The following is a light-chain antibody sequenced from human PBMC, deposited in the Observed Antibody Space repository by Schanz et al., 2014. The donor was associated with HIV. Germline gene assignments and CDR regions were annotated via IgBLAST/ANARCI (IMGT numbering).Light chain of an antibody. CDR2: GST. J-gene: IGLJ2*01. CDR3: ATWDISLNGPV. V-gene: IGLV1-40*01. Sequence: QSVLTQPPSVSAAPGQRVTISCTGSRSNIGAGYDVHWYQHLPGTAPKLLIYGSTNRPSGVPDRFSGSKSGTSASLVISGLQSEDEADYYCATWDISLNGPVFGGGTKLTVL. CDR1: RSNIGAGYD.